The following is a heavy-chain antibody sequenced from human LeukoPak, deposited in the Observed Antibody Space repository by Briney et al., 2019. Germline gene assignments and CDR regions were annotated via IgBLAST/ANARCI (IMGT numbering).Heavy chain of an antibody. Sequence: ASVKVSCKASGYTFTSYDINWVRQATGQGLEWMGWMNPNSGNTGYAQKFQGRVTMTRNTSISTAYMELSSLRAEDTALYYCARGPYYYDSSGYYYFGQGTLVTVSS. CDR3: ARGPYYYDSSGYYY. J-gene: IGHJ4*02. V-gene: IGHV1-8*01. D-gene: IGHD3-22*01. CDR2: MNPNSGNT. CDR1: GYTFTSYD.